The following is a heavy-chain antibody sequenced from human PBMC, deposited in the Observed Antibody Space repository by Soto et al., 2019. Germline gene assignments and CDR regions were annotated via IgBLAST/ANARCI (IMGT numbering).Heavy chain of an antibody. Sequence: PSETLSLTCTVSGGSISSYYWSWIRQPPGKGLEWIGYIYYSGSTNYNPSLKSRVTISVDTSKNQFSLKLSSVTAADTAVYYCARMIALAGIWRYYFDYWGQGTLGKVS. CDR2: IYYSGST. V-gene: IGHV4-59*01. CDR3: ARMIALAGIWRYYFDY. J-gene: IGHJ4*02. D-gene: IGHD6-19*01. CDR1: GGSISSYY.